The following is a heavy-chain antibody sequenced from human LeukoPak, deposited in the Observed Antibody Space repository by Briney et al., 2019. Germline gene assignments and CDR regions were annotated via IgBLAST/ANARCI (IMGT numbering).Heavy chain of an antibody. Sequence: GGSLRLSCAASGFTFSRYGMNWVRQAPGKGLEWVAVIWFDGSNKYYADSVKGRFTISRDNSKNTLYLEMNSLRAEDTAVYYGARTPSSHLWIDYWGQGTLVTVSS. V-gene: IGHV3-33*01. J-gene: IGHJ4*02. CDR3: ARTPSSHLWIDY. D-gene: IGHD5-12*01. CDR1: GFTFSRYG. CDR2: IWFDGSNK.